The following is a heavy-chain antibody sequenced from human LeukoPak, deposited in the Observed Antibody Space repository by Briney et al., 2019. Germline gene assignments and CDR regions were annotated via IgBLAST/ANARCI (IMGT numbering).Heavy chain of an antibody. CDR2: IYYTGNT. CDR3: ARQTGSGLFILP. J-gene: IGHJ4*02. D-gene: IGHD3/OR15-3a*01. V-gene: IGHV4-39*01. Sequence: SETLSLTCTVSGVSISSSYSYWGWVRQPPGMGLEWIGSIYYTGNTYYNASLKSQVSISIDTSKNQFSLKLTSVTAADTAVYYCARQTGSGLFILPGGQGTLVTVSS. CDR1: GVSISSSYSY.